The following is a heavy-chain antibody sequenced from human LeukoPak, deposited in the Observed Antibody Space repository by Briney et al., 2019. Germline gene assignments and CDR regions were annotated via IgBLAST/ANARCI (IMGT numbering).Heavy chain of an antibody. V-gene: IGHV4-61*02. CDR1: GGSISSGSYY. Sequence: SQTLSLTCTVSGGSISSGSYYWSWIRQPAGKGLEWIGRIYTSGSTNYNPSLKSRVTISVDTSKNQFSLKLSSVTAADTAVYYCARDSDDILTGFDYWGQGTLVTVSS. D-gene: IGHD3-9*01. CDR2: IYTSGST. J-gene: IGHJ4*02. CDR3: ARDSDDILTGFDY.